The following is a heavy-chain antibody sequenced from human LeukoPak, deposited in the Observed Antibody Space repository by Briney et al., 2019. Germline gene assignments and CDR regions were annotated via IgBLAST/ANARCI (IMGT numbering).Heavy chain of an antibody. D-gene: IGHD3-22*01. CDR1: GGSISSSSYY. V-gene: IGHV4-39*01. CDR2: IYYSGST. CDR3: ARIVGMIVVVITTSDAFDI. J-gene: IGHJ3*02. Sequence: NPSETLSLTRTVSGGSISSSSYYWGWIRQPPGKGLEWIGSIYYSGSTYYNPSLKSRVTMSVDTSKNQFSLKLSSVTAADTAVYYCARIVGMIVVVITTSDAFDIWGQGTMVTVSS.